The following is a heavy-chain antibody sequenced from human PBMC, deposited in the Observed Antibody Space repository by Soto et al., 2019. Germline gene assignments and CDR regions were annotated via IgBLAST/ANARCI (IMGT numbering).Heavy chain of an antibody. Sequence: QVQLVQSGAEVKKPGASVKVSCKASGYTFTSYDINWVRHATGQGREGMGWMHPNSGNTGYAQKIQGRVTTTRNTSLSTAYMELSSLRSEDTAVYYCARCWNDFWSGYYAFDIWGQGTMVTVSS. V-gene: IGHV1-8*01. D-gene: IGHD3-3*01. CDR3: ARCWNDFWSGYYAFDI. J-gene: IGHJ3*02. CDR2: MHPNSGNT. CDR1: GYTFTSYD.